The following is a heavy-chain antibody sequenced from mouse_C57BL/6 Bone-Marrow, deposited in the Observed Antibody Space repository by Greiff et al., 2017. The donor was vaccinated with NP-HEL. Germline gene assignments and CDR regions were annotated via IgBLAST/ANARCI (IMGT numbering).Heavy chain of an antibody. CDR1: GFSLTSYG. J-gene: IGHJ4*01. Sequence: QVQLQQSGPGLVAPSQSLSITCTVSGFSLTSYGVHWVRQPPGKGLEWLVVIWSDGSTTYNSALKSRLSISKDNSKSQVFLKMNSLQTDDTAMYYCARQAIYDGYYCAMDYWGQGTSVTVSS. CDR3: ARQAIYDGYYCAMDY. V-gene: IGHV2-6-1*01. D-gene: IGHD2-3*01. CDR2: IWSDGST.